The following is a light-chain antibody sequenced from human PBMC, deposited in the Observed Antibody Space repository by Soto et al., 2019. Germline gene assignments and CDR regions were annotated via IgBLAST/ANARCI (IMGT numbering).Light chain of an antibody. CDR3: SSYTSSSPNWV. V-gene: IGLV2-14*02. CDR2: EVS. J-gene: IGLJ3*02. Sequence: QSALTQPASVSGSPGQSITISCIGTSTDVGSYNLFSWYQQHPGKAPKLIIYEVSNRPSGVSNRFSGSKSGNTASLTISGLQAEDEADYYCSSYTSSSPNWVFGGGTKVTVL. CDR1: STDVGSYNL.